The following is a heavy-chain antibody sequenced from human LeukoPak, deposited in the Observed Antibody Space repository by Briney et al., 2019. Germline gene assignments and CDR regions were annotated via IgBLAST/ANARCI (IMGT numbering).Heavy chain of an antibody. Sequence: GGSLRLPCVASGFTFADYAIHWVRQVPGKGLEWVSGISWNSGSTGYADSVKGRFTISRDNAKNSLYLQMNSLRAEDTALYYCARVADCSGGSCYSGYFDLWGRGTLVTVSS. J-gene: IGHJ2*01. CDR1: GFTFADYA. CDR3: ARVADCSGGSCYSGYFDL. CDR2: ISWNSGST. V-gene: IGHV3-20*04. D-gene: IGHD2-15*01.